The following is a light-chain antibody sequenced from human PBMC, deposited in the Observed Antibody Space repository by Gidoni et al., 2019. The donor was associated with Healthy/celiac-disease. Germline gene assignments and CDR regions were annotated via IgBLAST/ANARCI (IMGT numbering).Light chain of an antibody. Sequence: DIVLTQSPLSMPVTPGETASISCRSSQSPLPSNGYNYLDWYLQKPGQSPQLLIYLGSNRASGVPDRFSGSGSGTDFTLKISRVEAEDVGVYYCMQALQTPLTFGGGTKVEIK. CDR1: QSPLPSNGYNY. CDR3: MQALQTPLT. J-gene: IGKJ4*01. V-gene: IGKV2-28*01. CDR2: LGS.